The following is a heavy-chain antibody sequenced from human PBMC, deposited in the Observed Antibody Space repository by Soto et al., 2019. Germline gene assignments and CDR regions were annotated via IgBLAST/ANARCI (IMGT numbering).Heavy chain of an antibody. J-gene: IGHJ5*02. D-gene: IGHD6-13*01. CDR1: GYSISSGYY. CDR3: ARDRGQQLERGWFDP. Sequence: SETLSLTCAVSGYSISSGYYWGWIRQPPGKGLEWIGSIYHSGSTYYNPSLKSRVTISVDTSKNQFSLKLSSVTAADTAVYYCARDRGQQLERGWFDPWGQGTLVTVSS. V-gene: IGHV4-38-2*02. CDR2: IYHSGST.